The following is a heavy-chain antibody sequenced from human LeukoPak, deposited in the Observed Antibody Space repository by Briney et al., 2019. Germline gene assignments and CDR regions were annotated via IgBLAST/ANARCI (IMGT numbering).Heavy chain of an antibody. V-gene: IGHV3-30*18. CDR1: GFTFSSYG. CDR3: AKDLGPYETLDY. J-gene: IGHJ4*02. Sequence: GGPLRLSCAASGFTFSSYGMHWVRQAPGKGLEWVAVISYDGSNKYYADSVKGRFTISRDNSKNTLYLQMNSLRAEDTAVYYCAKDLGPYETLDYWGQGTLVTVSS. CDR2: ISYDGSNK. D-gene: IGHD3-16*01.